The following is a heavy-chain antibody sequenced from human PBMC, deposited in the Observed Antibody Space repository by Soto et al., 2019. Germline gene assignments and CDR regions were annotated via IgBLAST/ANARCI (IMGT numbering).Heavy chain of an antibody. J-gene: IGHJ6*02. V-gene: IGHV1-18*01. CDR3: ARDSDDSSGYYYGMDV. CDR2: IRAYNGNT. CDR1: GYTFTSYG. Sequence: ASVKVSCKASGYTFTSYGISWVRQAPGQGLEWMGWIRAYNGNTNYAQKLQGRVTMTTDTTTSTAYMELRSLRSDDTAVYYCARDSDDSSGYYYGMDVWGQGTTVTVSS. D-gene: IGHD3-22*01.